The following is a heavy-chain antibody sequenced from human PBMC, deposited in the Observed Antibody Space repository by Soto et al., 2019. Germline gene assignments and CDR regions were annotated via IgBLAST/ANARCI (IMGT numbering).Heavy chain of an antibody. J-gene: IGHJ6*02. CDR2: ISSSSSYI. D-gene: IGHD2-2*01. Sequence: EVQLVESGGGLVKPGGSLRLSCAASGFTFSSDSMNWVRQAPGKGLECVSSISSSSSYIYYADSVKGRFTISRDNAKNSRYLQMNGLRAEDTAVYYCERDLVVPAATPRRPYGMDVCGQGTTVTVSS. CDR1: GFTFSSDS. V-gene: IGHV3-21*01. CDR3: ERDLVVPAATPRRPYGMDV.